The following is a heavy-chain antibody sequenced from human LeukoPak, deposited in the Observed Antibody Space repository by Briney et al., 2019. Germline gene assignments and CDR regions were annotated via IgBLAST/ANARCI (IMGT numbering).Heavy chain of an antibody. CDR3: AAKDGYNRNRYYFDY. V-gene: IGHV1-58*02. Sequence: SVKVSCKASGFTFTSSAMQWVRQARGQRLEWIGWIVVGSGNTNYAQKSQERVTITRDMSTSTAYMELSSLRSEDTAVYYCAAKDGYNRNRYYFDYWGQGTLVTVSS. CDR2: IVVGSGNT. D-gene: IGHD5-24*01. J-gene: IGHJ4*02. CDR1: GFTFTSSA.